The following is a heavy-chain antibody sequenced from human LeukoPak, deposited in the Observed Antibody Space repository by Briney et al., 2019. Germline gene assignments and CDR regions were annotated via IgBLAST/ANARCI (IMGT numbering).Heavy chain of an antibody. Sequence: PSETLSLTCTVSGYSISSDYFWGWIRPPPGKGLGWIGSFYHSGSTYYNPSLQSRVTISVGTSKNQFSLKLNSVTAADTAVYYCARLLLEVAGTSGYFDLWGRGTLVTVSA. V-gene: IGHV4-38-2*02. CDR1: GYSISSDYF. J-gene: IGHJ2*01. D-gene: IGHD6-19*01. CDR3: ARLLLEVAGTSGYFDL. CDR2: FYHSGST.